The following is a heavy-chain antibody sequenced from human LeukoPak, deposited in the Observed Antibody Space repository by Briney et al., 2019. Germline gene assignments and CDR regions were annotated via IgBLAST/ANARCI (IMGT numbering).Heavy chain of an antibody. V-gene: IGHV4-34*09. J-gene: IGHJ3*01. CDR2: INHSGGT. CDR3: ARDCSGGSCYGALDA. D-gene: IGHD2-15*01. Sequence: SETLSLTCAVYGGSFSGYYWTWLRQPPGKGLEWIGEINHSGGTYYNPSLKSRVTISLDTSRNQFSLRLSSVTAADTAMYYCARDCSGGSCYGALDAWGQGTMVTVSS. CDR1: GGSFSGYY.